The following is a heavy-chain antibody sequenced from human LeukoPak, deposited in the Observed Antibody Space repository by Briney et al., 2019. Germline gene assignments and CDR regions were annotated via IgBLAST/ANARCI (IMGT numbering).Heavy chain of an antibody. Sequence: PGGSLRLSCAASGFTFSSYSMNWVRQAPGKGLEWLSYISSSSSTIYYADSVKGRCTISRDNSKKTVYLQMNSLRTEDTAVYYCAKDRWLQGYFDYWGQGTLVTVSS. CDR2: ISSSSSTI. J-gene: IGHJ4*02. D-gene: IGHD5-24*01. V-gene: IGHV3-48*04. CDR1: GFTFSSYS. CDR3: AKDRWLQGYFDY.